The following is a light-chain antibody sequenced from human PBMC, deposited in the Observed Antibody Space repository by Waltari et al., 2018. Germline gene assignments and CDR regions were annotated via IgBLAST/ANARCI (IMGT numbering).Light chain of an antibody. CDR3: QNHERLPAT. CDR1: QSIGKY. J-gene: IGKJ1*01. V-gene: IGKV3-20*01. Sequence: EVVLTQSPGTLSLSPGENATLSCRASQSIGKYLVWYQQKPGQAPRLLIYAASSRATGVPDRFSGSGSGTDFSLTISGLEPEDFAVYYCQNHERLPATFGQGTKVEIK. CDR2: AAS.